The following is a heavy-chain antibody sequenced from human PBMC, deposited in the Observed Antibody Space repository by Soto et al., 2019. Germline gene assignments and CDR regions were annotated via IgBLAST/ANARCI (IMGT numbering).Heavy chain of an antibody. Sequence: GGSLRLSCAASGFTFSSYSMNWVRQAPGKGLEWVSSISSSSSYIYYADSVKGRFTISRDNAKNSLYLQMNSLRAEDTAVYYCARDEEDDYEMGAFDIWGQGTMVTVSS. CDR3: ARDEEDDYEMGAFDI. D-gene: IGHD4-17*01. J-gene: IGHJ3*02. CDR1: GFTFSSYS. V-gene: IGHV3-21*01. CDR2: ISSSSSYI.